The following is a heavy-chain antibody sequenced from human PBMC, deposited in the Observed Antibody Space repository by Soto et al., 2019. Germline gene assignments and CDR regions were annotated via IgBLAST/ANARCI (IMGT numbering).Heavy chain of an antibody. D-gene: IGHD4-4*01. J-gene: IGHJ6*02. CDR1: GYSFTSYW. V-gene: IGHV5-51*01. CDR3: ARGGVEVTCSTECLSLYYYYGMDV. CDR2: IYPGDSDT. Sequence: GESLKISCKGSGYSFTSYWIAWVRQMPGKGLEWMGIIYPGDSDTRYSPSFQGQVTISADKSISTAYLQWSSLKASDTAMYYWARGGVEVTCSTECLSLYYYYGMDVWGQGTTVTVSS.